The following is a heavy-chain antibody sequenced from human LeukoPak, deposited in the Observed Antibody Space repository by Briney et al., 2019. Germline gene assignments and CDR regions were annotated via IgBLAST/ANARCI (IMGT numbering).Heavy chain of an antibody. D-gene: IGHD1-26*01. CDR1: GYTFTSYY. CDR2: INPSGGST. V-gene: IGHV1-46*01. Sequence: ASVKVSCKASGYTFTSYYMHWVRQAPGQGLEWMGIINPSGGSTSYAQKFQGRVTMTRDMSTSTVYMELSSLRSDDTAVYYCARAELQYSGSYGLGFDPWGQGTLVTVSS. CDR3: ARAELQYSGSYGLGFDP. J-gene: IGHJ5*02.